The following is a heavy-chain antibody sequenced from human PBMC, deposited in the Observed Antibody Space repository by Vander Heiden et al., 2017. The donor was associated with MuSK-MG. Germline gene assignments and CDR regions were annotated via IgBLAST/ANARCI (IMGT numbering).Heavy chain of an antibody. CDR3: ARRYWYFDL. J-gene: IGHJ2*01. CDR1: GGSISSYY. V-gene: IGHV4-59*01. Sequence: QVQLQESGPGLVKPSETLSLTCTVSGGSISSYYWSWIRQPPGKGLEWIGYIYYSGSTNYNPSLKSRVIISVDTSKNQFSLKLSSVTAADTAVYYCARRYWYFDLWGRGTLVTVSS. CDR2: IYYSGST.